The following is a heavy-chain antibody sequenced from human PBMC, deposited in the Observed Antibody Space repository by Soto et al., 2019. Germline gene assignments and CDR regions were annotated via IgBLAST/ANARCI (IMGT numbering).Heavy chain of an antibody. CDR1: GFSFGTYV. D-gene: IGHD2-8*02. Sequence: EVQLLESGGGMVEPRVSLKLSCAASGFSFGTYVMNWVRQAPGTGLEWVSGISGSGGRVYSADSVKGRFTISRDNSRNTLYLQMNSVRAEDTAIYYCARPRLYYTGTNEYHRDALYVWGPGTQVIVSS. V-gene: IGHV3-23*01. J-gene: IGHJ3*01. CDR3: ARPRLYYTGTNEYHRDALYV. CDR2: ISGSGGRV.